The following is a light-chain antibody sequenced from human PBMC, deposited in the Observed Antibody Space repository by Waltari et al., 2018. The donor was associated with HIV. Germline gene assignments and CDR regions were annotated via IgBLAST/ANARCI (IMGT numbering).Light chain of an antibody. Sequence: QLVLTQSPSASASLGASVKLTCTLSSGHSTHDIAGHQQQPAKGPRYLMRVNSDGSQDTGRGIPDRFSGSTSGSERYLTISSLQSEDEADYYCQTWATGIRVFGGGTKLTVL. J-gene: IGLJ2*01. CDR2: VNSDGSQ. CDR3: QTWATGIRV. CDR1: SGHSTHD. V-gene: IGLV4-69*01.